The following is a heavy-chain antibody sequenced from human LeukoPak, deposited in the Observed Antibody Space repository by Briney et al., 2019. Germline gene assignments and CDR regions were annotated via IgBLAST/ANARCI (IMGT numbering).Heavy chain of an antibody. Sequence: SETLSLTCTVSGGSISSGGYYWSWIRQHPGKGLEWIGYIYHSGSTFYNPSLKSRVTISVDRSENQFSLKLSSVTAADTAVYFCAGVDGGRYGSGKNYERYYSYYLDVWGKGTTVTVSS. J-gene: IGHJ6*03. CDR2: IYHSGST. CDR3: AGVDGGRYGSGKNYERYYSYYLDV. V-gene: IGHV4-31*03. D-gene: IGHD3-10*01. CDR1: GGSISSGGYY.